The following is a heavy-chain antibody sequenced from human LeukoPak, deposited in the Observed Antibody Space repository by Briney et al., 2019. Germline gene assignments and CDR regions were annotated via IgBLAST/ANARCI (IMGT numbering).Heavy chain of an antibody. V-gene: IGHV3-21*01. Sequence: PGGSLRVSCAASGFSFSCYSMNWVRQAPGKGLEWVSSFSSGGRYVYYTDSVKGRFTISRDNAKTSLFLQMNSLRAEDTAVYYCTTDVRDEYSSGWYPIGYWGQGTLVTVSS. CDR1: GFSFSCYS. D-gene: IGHD6-19*01. CDR2: FSSGGRYV. J-gene: IGHJ4*02. CDR3: TTDVRDEYSSGWYPIGY.